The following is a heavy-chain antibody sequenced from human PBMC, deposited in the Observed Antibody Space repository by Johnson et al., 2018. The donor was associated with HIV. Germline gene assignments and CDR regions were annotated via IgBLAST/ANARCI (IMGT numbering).Heavy chain of an antibody. CDR1: GFTFDDYA. CDR2: ISWNSGSI. CDR3: AGATSAFDI. J-gene: IGHJ3*02. Sequence: VQLVESGGGLVQPGGSLRLSCVASGFTFDDYAMHWVRQAPGKGLEWVSGISWNSGSIGYADSVKGRFTISRDNAKNSLYLQMNSLRAEDTALYYCAGATSAFDIWGQGTMVTVS. V-gene: IGHV3-9*01.